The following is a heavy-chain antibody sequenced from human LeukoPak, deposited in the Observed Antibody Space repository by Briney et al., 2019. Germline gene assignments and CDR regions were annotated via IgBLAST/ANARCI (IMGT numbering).Heavy chain of an antibody. CDR3: ARAVVVPAATYYYYYYMDV. D-gene: IGHD2-2*01. J-gene: IGHJ6*03. CDR2: IYSGGST. Sequence: GGSLRLSCAASGFTVSSNYMSWVPQAPGKGLEWGSVIYSGGSTYYADSVKGRFTISRDNSKNTLYLQMNSLRAEDTAVYYCARAVVVPAATYYYYYYMDVWGKGTTVTVSS. V-gene: IGHV3-66*02. CDR1: GFTVSSNY.